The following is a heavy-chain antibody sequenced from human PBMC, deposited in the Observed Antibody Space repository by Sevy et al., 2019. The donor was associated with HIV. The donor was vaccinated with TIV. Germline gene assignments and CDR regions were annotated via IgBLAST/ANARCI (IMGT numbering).Heavy chain of an antibody. CDR2: IHPPASDA. CDR3: VTLYYFGSGNPDYFDY. D-gene: IGHD3-10*01. V-gene: IGHV5-51*01. J-gene: IGHJ4*02. Sequence: GESLKISCKGSGYSFTSYWIGWVRQMPGKGLEWMGIIHPPASDAGYTPSFQGQVTISANKSISTAYLQWSSLRASDTAMYYCVTLYYFGSGNPDYFDYWGQGTLVTVSS. CDR1: GYSFTSYW.